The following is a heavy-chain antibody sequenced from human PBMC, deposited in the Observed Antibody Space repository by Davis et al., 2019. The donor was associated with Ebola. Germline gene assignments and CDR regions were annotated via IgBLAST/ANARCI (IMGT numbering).Heavy chain of an antibody. CDR1: GGSISSYY. D-gene: IGHD3-22*01. CDR3: ARSRYKDSSMYWFDP. V-gene: IGHV4-59*01. Sequence: PSETLSLTCTVSGGSISSYYWSWIRQPPGKGLEWIGYIYYSGSTNYNPSIKSRVTISVDTSKNQFSLKLSSVTAADTAVYYCARSRYKDSSMYWFDPWGQGTLVTVSS. CDR2: IYYSGST. J-gene: IGHJ5*02.